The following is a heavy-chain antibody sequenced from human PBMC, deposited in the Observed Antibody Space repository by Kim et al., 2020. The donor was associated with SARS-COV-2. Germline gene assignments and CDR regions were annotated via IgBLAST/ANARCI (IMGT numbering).Heavy chain of an antibody. CDR1: GFTFSSYG. CDR2: ISYDGSNK. CDR3: AKDTQENSSGWWYYYYYGMDV. Sequence: GGSLRLSCAASGFTFSSYGMHWVRQAPGKGLEWVAVISYDGSNKYYADSVKGRFTISRDNSKNTLYLQMNSLRAEDTAVYYCAKDTQENSSGWWYYYYYGMDVWGQGTTVTVSS. D-gene: IGHD6-19*01. V-gene: IGHV3-30*18. J-gene: IGHJ6*02.